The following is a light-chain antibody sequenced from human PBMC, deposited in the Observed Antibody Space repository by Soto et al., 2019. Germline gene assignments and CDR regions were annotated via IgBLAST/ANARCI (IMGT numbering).Light chain of an antibody. CDR2: DAS. J-gene: IGKJ1*01. CDR3: QQRSKWRT. CDR1: QSVSGY. V-gene: IGKV3-11*01. Sequence: EIVMTQSPATLSVSPGERATLSCRASQSVSGYVAWYQQKPGQAPRLLIYDASKRATGIPARFSGSGFGTDYTLTISSLEPEDFAVYYCQQRSKWRTFGQGTKVDIK.